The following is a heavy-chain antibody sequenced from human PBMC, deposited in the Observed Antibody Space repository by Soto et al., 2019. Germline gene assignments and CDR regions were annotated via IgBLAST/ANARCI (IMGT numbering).Heavy chain of an antibody. D-gene: IGHD2-15*01. CDR2: ISPSSTYI. Sequence: GGSLRLSCAASGLNFEKCSMDWVRQPPGKGPEWLASISPSSTYIRYADSVKGRFTISRDNARNSLSLQMMNLRADDTAIYYCATDTGDIEVVPATTWGQGTLVP. CDR1: GLNFEKCS. V-gene: IGHV3-21*04. J-gene: IGHJ4*02. CDR3: ATDTGDIEVVPATT.